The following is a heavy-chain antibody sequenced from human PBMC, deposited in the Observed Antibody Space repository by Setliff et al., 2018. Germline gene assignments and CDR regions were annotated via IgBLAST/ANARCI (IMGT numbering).Heavy chain of an antibody. CDR1: GGSISSRSYY. Sequence: SETMSLTCTVSGGSISSRSYYWSWIRQSTERGLEWLGRLHTSGSTTYNPALNSRVTISVDTSTNQFSLWLTSLTAADTAVYFCARDNTSLGATDHWGQGTLVTVSS. CDR2: LHTSGST. D-gene: IGHD1-26*01. CDR3: ARDNTSLGATDH. J-gene: IGHJ5*02. V-gene: IGHV4-61*02.